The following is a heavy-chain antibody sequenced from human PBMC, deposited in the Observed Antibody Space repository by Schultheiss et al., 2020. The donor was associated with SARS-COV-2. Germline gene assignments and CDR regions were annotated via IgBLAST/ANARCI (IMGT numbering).Heavy chain of an antibody. J-gene: IGHJ3*02. CDR1: GFTLSSYA. CDR3: AKPDVVSVLITRIDAFDI. CDR2: ISGSGGST. Sequence: GGSLRLSCAASGFTLSSYAMSWVRQAPGKGLEWVSAISGSGGSTYYADSVKGRFTISRDNSKNTLYLQMNSLRAEDTAVYYCAKPDVVSVLITRIDAFDIWGQGTMVTVSS. D-gene: IGHD3-22*01. V-gene: IGHV3-23*01.